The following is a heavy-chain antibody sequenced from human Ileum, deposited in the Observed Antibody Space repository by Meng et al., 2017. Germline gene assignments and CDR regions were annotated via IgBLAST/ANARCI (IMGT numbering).Heavy chain of an antibody. CDR2: VSGYSGQS. V-gene: IGHV1-18*01. D-gene: IGHD5-12*01. J-gene: IGHJ4*02. Sequence: QVQLVPSGAVVKKPGASVTVSCKASGYTFTDYGISWVRQAPGQRLQWLGWVSGYSGQSHYAQRVQDRVAMTTDTSTNTAYMELRSLRSDDTAVYYCAKDSVATATQFDSWGQGTLVTVSS. CDR3: AKDSVATATQFDS. CDR1: GYTFTDYG.